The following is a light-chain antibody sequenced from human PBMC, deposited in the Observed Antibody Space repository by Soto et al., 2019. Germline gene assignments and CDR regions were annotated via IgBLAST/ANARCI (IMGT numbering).Light chain of an antibody. CDR1: QSVRSSY. J-gene: IGKJ5*01. CDR3: QQSFGPLTIT. CDR2: GAS. Sequence: EIVLTQSPGTLSLSPGERATLSCRASQSVRSSYLAWYQQKPGQAPRLLIYGASSRATGTPARFSGSGSGTDFTLTISSLEPEDFATYYCQQSFGPLTITFGQGTRLEIK. V-gene: IGKV3-20*01.